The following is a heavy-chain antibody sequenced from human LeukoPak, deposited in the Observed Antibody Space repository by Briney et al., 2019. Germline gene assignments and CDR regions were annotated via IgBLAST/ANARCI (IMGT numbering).Heavy chain of an antibody. D-gene: IGHD6-19*01. CDR1: GFTFSHYY. V-gene: IGHV3-11*06. CDR3: AKHLAEDSGAWYPFDY. CDR2: ITNGSRYT. J-gene: IGHJ4*02. Sequence: KPGGSLRLSCAASGFTFSHYYMRWIRQAPGKGREGFSYITNGSRYTDYADSGEGRFTLCRDNINNALYLKMNSLRAEDTAVYYCAKHLAEDSGAWYPFDYWGQGTLVTVSS.